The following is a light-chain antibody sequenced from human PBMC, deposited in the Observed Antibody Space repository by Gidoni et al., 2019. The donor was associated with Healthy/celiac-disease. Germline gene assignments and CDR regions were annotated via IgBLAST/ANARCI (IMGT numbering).Light chain of an antibody. J-gene: IGKJ4*01. Sequence: DIQITQSPSSLSASVGDRVTITSQASQDISNYLNWYQQKPGKAPKLLIYGASNLETGVPSRFSGSGSGTDFALTISSLQPEDIATYYCQQYDNLPPLTFGGGTKVEIK. CDR3: QQYDNLPPLT. V-gene: IGKV1-33*01. CDR1: QDISNY. CDR2: GAS.